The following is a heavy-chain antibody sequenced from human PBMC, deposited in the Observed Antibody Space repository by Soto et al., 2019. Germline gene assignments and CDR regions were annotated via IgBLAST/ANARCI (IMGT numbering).Heavy chain of an antibody. V-gene: IGHV1-69*04. CDR1: GGPLSSFA. Sequence: QVQLVQSGSEVRKPGSSVKVSCKTSGGPLSSFAISWVRQAPGQGLEWVGTFIPVVAMAKYGQNFQGRATKTAGQATNTKSKELSYLRFEDTAIYNCANGLANYFYYCMDVWGEGTTVTVSS. D-gene: IGHD2-8*01. CDR3: ANGLANYFYYCMDV. J-gene: IGHJ6*03. CDR2: FIPVVAMA.